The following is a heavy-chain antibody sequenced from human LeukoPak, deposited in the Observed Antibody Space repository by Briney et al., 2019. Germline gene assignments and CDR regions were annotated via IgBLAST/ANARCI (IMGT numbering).Heavy chain of an antibody. V-gene: IGHV3-23*01. CDR3: VRDRGTYRPIDY. D-gene: IGHD1-26*01. Sequence: GGSLRLSCAASGFTFISYAMTWVRQAPGKGLEWVSAINAGGINTYYADSVKGRFTISRDNAQNSLYLQMNSLRAEDTAIYYCVRDRGTYRPIDYWGQGTLVTVSS. CDR1: GFTFISYA. J-gene: IGHJ4*02. CDR2: INAGGINT.